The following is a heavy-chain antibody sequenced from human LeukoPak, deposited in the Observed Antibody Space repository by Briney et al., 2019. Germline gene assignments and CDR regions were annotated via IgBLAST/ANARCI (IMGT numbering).Heavy chain of an antibody. V-gene: IGHV3-74*01. CDR1: GFTFNNYW. CDR3: VRGTYHAYYMDV. CDR2: IDGDASRT. J-gene: IGHJ6*03. D-gene: IGHD3-16*01. Sequence: GGSLRLSCAASGFTFNNYWIHWVRQVPGKDLVWVSRIDGDASRTNYADSVKGRFTISRDNVKNMVYLQMSSLTVEDTAVYYCVRGTYHAYYMDVWGKGTTVTVSS.